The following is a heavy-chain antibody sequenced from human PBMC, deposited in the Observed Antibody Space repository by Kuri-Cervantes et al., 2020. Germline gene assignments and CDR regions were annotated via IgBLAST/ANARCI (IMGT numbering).Heavy chain of an antibody. V-gene: IGHV1-18*01. CDR3: ARGRSSYSFDC. Sequence: ASVKVSCKASGYTFTSYGISWVRQAPGQGLEWMGWISAYNGNTNYAQKLQGRVTMTTDTSTSTVYMELSSLRSEDTALYYCARGRSSYSFDCWGQGTLVTVSS. J-gene: IGHJ4*02. CDR2: ISAYNGNT. D-gene: IGHD3-22*01. CDR1: GYTFTSYG.